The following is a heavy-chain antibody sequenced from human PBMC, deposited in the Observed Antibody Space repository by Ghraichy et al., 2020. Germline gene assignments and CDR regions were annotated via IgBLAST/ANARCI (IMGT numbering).Heavy chain of an antibody. J-gene: IGHJ5*02. CDR3: ARSRVRLSGYWFDP. V-gene: IGHV1-8*01. D-gene: IGHD4-17*01. Sequence: ASVNVSCKASGYTFTSYDINWVRQATGQGLEWMGWMNPNSGNTGYAQKFQGRVTMTRNTSISTAYMELSSLRSEDTAVYYCARSRVRLSGYWFDPWGQGTLVTVSS. CDR1: GYTFTSYD. CDR2: MNPNSGNT.